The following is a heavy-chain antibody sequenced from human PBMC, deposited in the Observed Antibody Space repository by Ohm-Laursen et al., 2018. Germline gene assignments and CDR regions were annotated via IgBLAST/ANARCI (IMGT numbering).Heavy chain of an antibody. D-gene: IGHD2-21*02. J-gene: IGHJ4*02. Sequence: SLRPSCTASGFTFSSYSMNWVRQAPGKGLEWVSSISSSSSYIYYADSVKGRFTISRDNAKNSLYLQMNSLRAEDTAVYYCARVVTPDYWGQGTLVTVSS. V-gene: IGHV3-21*01. CDR3: ARVVTPDY. CDR1: GFTFSSYS. CDR2: ISSSSSYI.